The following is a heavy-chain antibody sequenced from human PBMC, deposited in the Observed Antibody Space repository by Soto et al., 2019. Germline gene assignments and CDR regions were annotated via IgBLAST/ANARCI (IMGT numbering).Heavy chain of an antibody. Sequence: GASVKVSCKASGYTFTSYGISWVRQAPGQGLEWMGWISAYNGNTNYAQKLQGRVTMTTDTSTSTAYMELRSLRSDDTAVYYCARVGPTYWSSTRCYTRRPDWFGPWGQGTLVTVSS. J-gene: IGHJ5*02. CDR1: GYTFTSYG. D-gene: IGHD2-2*02. CDR2: ISAYNGNT. V-gene: IGHV1-18*04. CDR3: ARVGPTYWSSTRCYTRRPDWFGP.